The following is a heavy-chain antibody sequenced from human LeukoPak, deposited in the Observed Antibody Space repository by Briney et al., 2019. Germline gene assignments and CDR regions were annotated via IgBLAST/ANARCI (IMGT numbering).Heavy chain of an antibody. CDR2: ISSSSSTI. CDR3: ARDLWGWPGPLDY. V-gene: IGHV3-48*01. Sequence: GGSLRLSCAASGFTFSSYSVNWVRQAPGKGLEWVSYISSSSSTIYYVESVKGRFTISRDNAKNSLYLQMNSLRAEDTAVYYCARDLWGWPGPLDYWGRGTLVTVSS. J-gene: IGHJ4*02. CDR1: GFTFSSYS. D-gene: IGHD3-16*01.